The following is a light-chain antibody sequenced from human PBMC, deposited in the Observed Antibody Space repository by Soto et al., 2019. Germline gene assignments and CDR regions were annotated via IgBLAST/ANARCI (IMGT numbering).Light chain of an antibody. J-gene: IGLJ2*01. Sequence: QSVLTQPPSVSAAPRQRVTISCSGSTPNIGNNAVNWYQLLPGKAPKLLIYYDDLLPSGVSDRFSGSKSGTSASLAISGLQSEDEAGYFCSAWDDSLSGPVFGGGTKLTVL. CDR2: YDD. CDR1: TPNIGNNA. CDR3: SAWDDSLSGPV. V-gene: IGLV1-36*01.